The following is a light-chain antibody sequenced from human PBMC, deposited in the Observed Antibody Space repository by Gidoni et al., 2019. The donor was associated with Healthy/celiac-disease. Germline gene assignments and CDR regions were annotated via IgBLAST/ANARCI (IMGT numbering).Light chain of an antibody. Sequence: DIVMTQSPDSLAVSLGERATINCKSSQSVLYRSNNKNYLAWYQQKPGQPPKLLIYWASTRESGVPDRFSGSGSGTDFTLTNSSLQAEDVAVYYCQQYYSTPLTFGGGTKVEIK. V-gene: IGKV4-1*01. CDR3: QQYYSTPLT. CDR2: WAS. J-gene: IGKJ4*01. CDR1: QSVLYRSNNKNY.